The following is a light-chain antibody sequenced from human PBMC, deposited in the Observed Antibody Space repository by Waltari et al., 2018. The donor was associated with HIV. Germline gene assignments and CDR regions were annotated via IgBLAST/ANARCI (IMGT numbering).Light chain of an antibody. Sequence: QSALTQPPSASGSPGQSVNMSCTGATSDIHAYNFISGYQQYSGKAPKRIIFEVTKRPSGVPDRFSGSRSVNTASLIVSGLQAEDEAVYFCSSFAGSNKLFGGGTKLTVL. CDR3: SSFAGSNKL. CDR2: EVT. J-gene: IGLJ2*01. V-gene: IGLV2-8*01. CDR1: TSDIHAYNF.